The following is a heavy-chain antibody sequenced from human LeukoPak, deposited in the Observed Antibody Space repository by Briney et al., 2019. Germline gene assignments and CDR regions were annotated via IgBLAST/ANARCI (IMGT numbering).Heavy chain of an antibody. CDR1: GFTFSSYA. D-gene: IGHD1-26*01. V-gene: IGHV3-23*01. CDR2: IGGSGGST. Sequence: GGSLRLSCAASGFTFSSYAMSWVRQAPGKGLEWVSAIGGSGGSTYYADSVKGRFTISRDNSKNTLYLQMNSLRAEDTAVYYCAIPGIIVGATYGPFYYWGQGTLVTVYS. J-gene: IGHJ4*02. CDR3: AIPGIIVGATYGPFYY.